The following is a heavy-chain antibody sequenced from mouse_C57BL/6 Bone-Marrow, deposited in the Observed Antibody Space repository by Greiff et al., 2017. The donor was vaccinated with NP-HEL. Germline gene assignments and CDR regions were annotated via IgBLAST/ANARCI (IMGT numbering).Heavy chain of an antibody. D-gene: IGHD1-1*01. V-gene: IGHV1-9*01. Sequence: LVESVAVLITPGASVQLSCKATVYTFPGYWIAWVKQMPGHGLAWIGEILPGSGSTNYNEKFKGKATFTADTSSNTAYMQLSSLTTEDSAIYYCARSWPPMSVATREDYWGQGTTLTVSS. CDR2: ILPGSGST. CDR3: ARSWPPMSVATREDY. J-gene: IGHJ2*01. CDR1: VYTFPGYW.